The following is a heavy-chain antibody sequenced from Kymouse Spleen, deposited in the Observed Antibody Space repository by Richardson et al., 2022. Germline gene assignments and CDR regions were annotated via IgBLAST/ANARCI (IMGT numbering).Heavy chain of an antibody. CDR1: GFTFSSYG. CDR3: ARYSGSYPYYYYYGMDV. J-gene: IGHJ6*02. V-gene: IGHV3-33*01. CDR2: IWYDGSNK. D-gene: IGHD1-26*01. Sequence: QVQLVESGGGVVQPGRSLRLSCAASGFTFSSYGMHWVRQAPGKGLEWVAVIWYDGSNKYYADSVKGRFTISRDNSKNTLYLQMNSLRAEDTAVYYCARYSGSYPYYYYYGMDVWGQGTTVTVSS.